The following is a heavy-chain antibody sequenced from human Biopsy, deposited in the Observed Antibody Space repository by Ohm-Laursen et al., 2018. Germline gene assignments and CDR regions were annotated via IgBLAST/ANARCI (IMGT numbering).Heavy chain of an antibody. Sequence: TLSLTCSVSGGSTSDYFWSWIRQPAGETLEWIGRIYSSGGSSYNPSLKSRVTISVDTSKNHFSLRLRSVTPADTAIYYCARDRGYYSDRTVPGYFDLWGRGTLVTVSS. D-gene: IGHD3-22*01. CDR2: IYSSGGS. V-gene: IGHV4-4*07. CDR3: ARDRGYYSDRTVPGYFDL. CDR1: GGSTSDYF. J-gene: IGHJ2*01.